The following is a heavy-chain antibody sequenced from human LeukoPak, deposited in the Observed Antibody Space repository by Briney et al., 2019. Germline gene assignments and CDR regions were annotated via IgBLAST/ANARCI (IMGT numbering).Heavy chain of an antibody. V-gene: IGHV3-9*01. CDR1: GFTFDDYA. CDR3: AKDLRAGMAAFDI. J-gene: IGHJ3*02. Sequence: GRSLRLSCAASGFTFDDYAMHWVRQAPGKGLEWVPGISWNSGSIGYADSVKGRFTISRDNAKNSLYLQMNSLRAEDTALYYCAKDLRAGMAAFDIWGQGTMVTVSS. D-gene: IGHD5-24*01. CDR2: ISWNSGSI.